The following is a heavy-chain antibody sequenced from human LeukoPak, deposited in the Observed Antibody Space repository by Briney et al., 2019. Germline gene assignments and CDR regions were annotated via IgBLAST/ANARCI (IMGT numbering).Heavy chain of an antibody. Sequence: GGSLRLSCVASGFTFSNYAMSWVRQAPGRGLGWVSTISDIGGRTYYADSVKGRFTISRDNSKNTLYLQMNSLRAEDTAIHYCAKGPYSDYGSGRPPFMDVWGQGTTVVVSS. J-gene: IGHJ6*02. D-gene: IGHD3-10*01. V-gene: IGHV3-23*01. CDR1: GFTFSNYA. CDR2: ISDIGGRT. CDR3: AKGPYSDYGSGRPPFMDV.